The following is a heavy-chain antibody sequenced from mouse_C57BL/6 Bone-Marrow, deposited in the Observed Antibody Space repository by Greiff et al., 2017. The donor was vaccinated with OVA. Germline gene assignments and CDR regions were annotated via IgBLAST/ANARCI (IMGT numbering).Heavy chain of an antibody. J-gene: IGHJ4*01. D-gene: IGHD1-1*01. CDR2: IYPGDGDT. V-gene: IGHV1-82*01. CDR3: ARSYYGSSYYYAMDY. Sequence: VQLQQSGPELVKPGASVKISCKASGYAFSSSWMNWVKQRPGQGLEWIGRIYPGDGDTNYNGTFKGKATLTADKSSSTAYMQLSSLTSEDSAVDFCARSYYGSSYYYAMDYWGQGTSVTVSS. CDR1: GYAFSSSW.